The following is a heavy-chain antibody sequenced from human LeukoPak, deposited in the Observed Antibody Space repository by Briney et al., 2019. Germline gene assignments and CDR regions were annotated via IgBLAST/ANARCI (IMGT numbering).Heavy chain of an antibody. D-gene: IGHD2-21*02. Sequence: GGSLRLSCAASGFTFSNYAVTWVRQAPGKGLEWVSAVIRSGGTYYADSVKGRFIISRDNSRNTLYLRMSSLRADDTALYYCVKGRGPAKGDYYNYYYYMDVWGRGTTVTVSS. CDR2: VIRSGGT. J-gene: IGHJ6*03. V-gene: IGHV3-23*01. CDR3: VKGRGPAKGDYYNYYYYMDV. CDR1: GFTFSNYA.